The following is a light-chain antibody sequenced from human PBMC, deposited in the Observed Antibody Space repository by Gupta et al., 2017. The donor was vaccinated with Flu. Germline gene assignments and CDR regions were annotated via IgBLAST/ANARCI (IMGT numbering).Light chain of an antibody. CDR2: KDS. V-gene: IGLV3-25*02. Sequence: TQPSSVSVSPGQTARITCSGDALPKQYAYWYQQKPGQAPVLVIYKDSERPSGIPERFSGSSSGTTVTLTISGVQAEDEADYYCQSADSSGTYVFGTGTKVTVL. CDR1: ALPKQY. J-gene: IGLJ1*01. CDR3: QSADSSGTYV.